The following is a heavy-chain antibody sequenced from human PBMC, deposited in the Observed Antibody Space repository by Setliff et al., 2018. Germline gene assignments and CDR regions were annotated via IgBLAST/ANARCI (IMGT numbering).Heavy chain of an antibody. CDR3: TRDINWNFFDY. D-gene: IGHD1-20*01. CDR1: GFTFSGYV. Sequence: LRLSCAASGFTFSGYVMHWVRQIPGKGLMWVSRISTDGSITTYGDSVEGRFTVSRDNAKNTLYLQMNSLRAEDTAIYYCTRDINWNFFDYWGQGALVTVSS. V-gene: IGHV3-74*01. J-gene: IGHJ4*02. CDR2: ISTDGSIT.